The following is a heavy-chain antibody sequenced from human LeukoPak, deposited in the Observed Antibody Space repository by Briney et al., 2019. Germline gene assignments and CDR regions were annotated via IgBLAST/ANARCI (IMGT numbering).Heavy chain of an antibody. CDR2: INPNSGGT. J-gene: IGHJ6*03. CDR1: GYTFTGYY. CDR3: ARGVRGYSYGFDLGYYYYMDV. D-gene: IGHD5-18*01. Sequence: LGASVKVSCKASGYTFTGYYMHWVRQAPGQGLEWMGWINPNSGGTNYAQKFQGRVTMTRNTSISTAYMELSSLRSEDTAVYYCARGVRGYSYGFDLGYYYYMDVWGKGTTVTVSS. V-gene: IGHV1-2*03.